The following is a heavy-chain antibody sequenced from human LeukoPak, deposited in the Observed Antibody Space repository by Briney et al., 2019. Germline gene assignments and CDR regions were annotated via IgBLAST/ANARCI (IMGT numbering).Heavy chain of an antibody. CDR2: ISGSGGST. V-gene: IGHV3-23*01. J-gene: IGHJ6*02. Sequence: GFLRLSCAASGFTFSSYSMSWVRQVPGKGLEWASAISGSGGSTFYADSVKGRFTISRDNSKNTLYLQMNSLRAEDTAVYYCAKGSFGMDVWGQGTTVTVSS. CDR3: AKGSFGMDV. CDR1: GFTFSSYS.